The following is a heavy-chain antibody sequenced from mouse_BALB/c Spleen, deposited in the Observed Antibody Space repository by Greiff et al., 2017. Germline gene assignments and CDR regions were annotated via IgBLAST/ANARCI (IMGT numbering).Heavy chain of an antibody. CDR1: GFTFSSFG. Sequence: EVQLQESGGGLVQPGGSRKLSCAASGFTFSSFGMHWVRQAPEKGLEWVGYISSGSSNIYYADTVKGRITISRDNPKNTLFLQMTSLRSEDTAMYYCASSPSYDGYSRYSMDYWGQGTSVTVSS. CDR3: ASSPSYDGYSRYSMDY. V-gene: IGHV5-17*02. J-gene: IGHJ4*01. D-gene: IGHD2-3*01. CDR2: ISSGSSNI.